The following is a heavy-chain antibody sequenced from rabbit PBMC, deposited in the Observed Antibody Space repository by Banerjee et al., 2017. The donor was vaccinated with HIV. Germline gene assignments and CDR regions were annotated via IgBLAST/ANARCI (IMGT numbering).Heavy chain of an antibody. V-gene: IGHV1S45*01. CDR2: INTSSGNT. Sequence: QEQLEESGGDLVKPEGSLTLTCTASGFSFNNKYVMCWVRQAPGKGLEWIACINTSSGNTVYANWAKGRLTISKTSSTTVTLQMTSLTAADTATYFCARDRDGDYGYFNLWGQGTLVTVS. D-gene: IGHD2-1*01. J-gene: IGHJ4*01. CDR3: ARDRDGDYGYFNL. CDR1: GFSFNNKYV.